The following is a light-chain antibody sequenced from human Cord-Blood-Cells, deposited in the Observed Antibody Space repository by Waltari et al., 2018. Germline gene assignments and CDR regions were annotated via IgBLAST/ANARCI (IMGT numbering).Light chain of an antibody. J-gene: IGKJ1*01. CDR2: AAS. CDR3: QQDNSFPPWT. Sequence: DIQMTQSPSSASASVGDRVTTTCRARQGISSWLAWYQKKPGKPANLLIYAASSLQRGVPPRISGSRSGTDFTLPISSLQPEDFATYYCQQDNSFPPWTFGQGTKVEIK. CDR1: QGISSW. V-gene: IGKV1-12*01.